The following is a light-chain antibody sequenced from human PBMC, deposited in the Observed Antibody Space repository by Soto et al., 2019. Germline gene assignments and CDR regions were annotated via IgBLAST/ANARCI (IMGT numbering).Light chain of an antibody. CDR1: PSVSSD. V-gene: IGKV3-11*01. J-gene: IGKJ1*01. CDR3: QQRSNWPWT. CDR2: DAS. Sequence: ESVLTQSPATLSLSPGDRATLSCRASPSVSSDLAWYQQKPGQAPRLLIYDASNRATGIPARFSGSGSGTDFTLTISSLEPEDFPVYYCQQRSNWPWTFGQGTKVEIK.